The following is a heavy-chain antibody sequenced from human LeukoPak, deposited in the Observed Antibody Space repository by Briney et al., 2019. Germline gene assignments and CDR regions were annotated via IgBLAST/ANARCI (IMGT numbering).Heavy chain of an antibody. CDR1: GFTFSSYG. CDR2: IRYDGSNK. Sequence: GGSLRLSXAASGFTFSSYGMHWVRQAPGKGLEWVAFIRYDGSNKYYADSVKGRFTISRDNSKNTLYLQMNSLRAEDTAVYYCAKDGDYYDSSGYSFFDYWGQGTLVTVSS. V-gene: IGHV3-30*02. D-gene: IGHD3-22*01. J-gene: IGHJ4*02. CDR3: AKDGDYYDSSGYSFFDY.